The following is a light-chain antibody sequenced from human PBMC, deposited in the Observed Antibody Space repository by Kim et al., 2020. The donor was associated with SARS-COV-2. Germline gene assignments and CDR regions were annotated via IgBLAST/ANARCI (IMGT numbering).Light chain of an antibody. CDR1: TSDVGGYNH. CDR2: DVS. Sequence: QSALTQPHSVSGSPGQSVTISCTGTTSDVGGYNHVSWYQQHPGKAPKLMIYDVSMRPSGVPDRFSGSKSGNTASLTISGLQTEDESDYYCCSYAGSYTFLVFGTGTKVTVL. J-gene: IGLJ1*01. CDR3: CSYAGSYTFLV. V-gene: IGLV2-11*01.